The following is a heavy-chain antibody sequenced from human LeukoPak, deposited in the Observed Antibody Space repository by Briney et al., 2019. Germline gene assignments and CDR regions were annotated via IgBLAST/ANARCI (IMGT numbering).Heavy chain of an antibody. J-gene: IGHJ4*02. CDR2: ISLRGLT. V-gene: IGHV4-39*07. CDR3: SRESGAFCPSGY. CDR1: GGSISSSSYY. Sequence: SETLSLTCSVSGGSISSSSYYWGWIRQPPGKGLEWIGEISLRGLTNYNPSLKSRVTMSLDKSKNLLSLNLTSVTAADTAVYYCSRESGAFCPSGYWGQGTLVTVSS. D-gene: IGHD1-26*01.